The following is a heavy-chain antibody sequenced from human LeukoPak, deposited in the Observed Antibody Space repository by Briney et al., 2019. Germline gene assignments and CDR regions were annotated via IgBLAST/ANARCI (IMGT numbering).Heavy chain of an antibody. CDR1: GGSISSYC. J-gene: IGHJ2*01. CDR3: ARAVTTSDWYFDL. D-gene: IGHD4-17*01. Sequence: SETLSLTCTVSGGSISSYCWSWIRQPPGKRLEWIGHIYYSGSTNYNPSLKSRVTISVDTSKNQFSLKLSSVTAADTAVFYCARAVTTSDWYFDLWGRGTLVTVSS. V-gene: IGHV4-59*12. CDR2: IYYSGST.